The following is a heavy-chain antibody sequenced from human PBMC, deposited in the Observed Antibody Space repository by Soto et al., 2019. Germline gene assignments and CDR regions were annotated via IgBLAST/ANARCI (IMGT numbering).Heavy chain of an antibody. CDR2: TNTNTGNP. CDR1: GYTFTSYA. D-gene: IGHD6-13*01. J-gene: IGHJ5*02. Sequence: QVQLVQSGSELKKPGASVKVSCKASGYTFTSYAMNWVRQAPGQGLEWMGWTNTNTGNPTYAQGFTGRFVFSLDTSVSTAYLQICSLKAEDTAVYYCARGFPRIAAAGRRPELGFDPWGQGTLVTVSS. CDR3: ARGFPRIAAAGRRPELGFDP. V-gene: IGHV7-4-1*01.